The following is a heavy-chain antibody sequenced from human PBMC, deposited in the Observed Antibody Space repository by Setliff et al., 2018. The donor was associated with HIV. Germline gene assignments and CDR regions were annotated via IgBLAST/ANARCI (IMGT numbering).Heavy chain of an antibody. CDR1: GYTLTEVS. J-gene: IGHJ4*01. D-gene: IGHD3-16*02. V-gene: IGHV1-24*01. CDR3: AIVRRIITFGGLVGLVQSLYYFHC. CDR2: LDPEDGKT. Sequence: ASVKVSCKVSGYTLTEVSMHWVRQAPGEGLEWMGGLDPEDGKTTYAQKFQGRVSMTEDTSTDTASMELRGLRFDDTAVYYCAIVRRIITFGGLVGLVQSLYYFHCWGHGTLVTVS.